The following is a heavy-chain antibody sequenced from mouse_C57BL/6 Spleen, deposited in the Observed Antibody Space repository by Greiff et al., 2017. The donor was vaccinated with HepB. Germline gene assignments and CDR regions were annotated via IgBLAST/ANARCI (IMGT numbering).Heavy chain of an antibody. D-gene: IGHD1-1*01. CDR3: ARNPDYYGSSSYAMDY. CDR2: ISSGSSTI. CDR1: GFTFSDYG. V-gene: IGHV5-17*01. Sequence: EVMLVESGGGLVKPGGSLKLSCAASGFTFSDYGMHWVRQAPEKGLEWVAYISSGSSTIYYADTVKGRFTISRDNAKNTLFLQMTSLRSEDTAMYYCARNPDYYGSSSYAMDYWGQGTSVTVSS. J-gene: IGHJ4*01.